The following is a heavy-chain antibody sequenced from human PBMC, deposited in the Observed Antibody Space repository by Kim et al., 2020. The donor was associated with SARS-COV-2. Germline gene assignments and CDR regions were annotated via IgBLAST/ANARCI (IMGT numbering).Heavy chain of an antibody. CDR3: ARGVWGYCSSTSCYAAFDI. V-gene: IGHV4-31*03. D-gene: IGHD2-2*01. J-gene: IGHJ3*02. CDR1: GGSISSGGYY. Sequence: SETLSLTCTVSGGSISSGGYYLSWIRQHPGNGLEWIGYIYYSVSTYYNPSLKSRVTISVDTSTNQFSLKLSSVTAADTAVYYCARGVWGYCSSTSCYAAFDIWGQGTMVTVSS. CDR2: IYYSVST.